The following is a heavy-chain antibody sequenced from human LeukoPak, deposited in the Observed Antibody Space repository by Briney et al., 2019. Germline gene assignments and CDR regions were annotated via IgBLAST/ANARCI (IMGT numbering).Heavy chain of an antibody. CDR2: VYYSGYT. V-gene: IGHV4-30-4*01. CDR3: ARLVRGADYFDP. CDR1: GDSISSGDYY. J-gene: IGHJ5*02. Sequence: SQTLSLTCTVSGDSISSGDYYWSWIRQSPGKGLEWIGFVYYSGYTFYNPSHKSRLTISVDTSKTQFSLQVTSVTAADTAVYYCARLVRGADYFDPWGQGTRVTVSS. D-gene: IGHD3-10*01.